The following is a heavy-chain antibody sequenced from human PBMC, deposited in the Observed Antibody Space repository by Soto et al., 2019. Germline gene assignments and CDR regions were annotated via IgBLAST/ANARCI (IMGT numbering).Heavy chain of an antibody. Sequence: GESLKISCKGSGYSFTSYWIGWVRQIPGKGLEYMGIIYPGDSDARYSPSFQGQVTISADKSISTAYLQWSSLKASDTAIYYCARALGYCSTTSCYSVEPSNWFDPWGQGTLVTV. CDR3: ARALGYCSTTSCYSVEPSNWFDP. J-gene: IGHJ5*02. D-gene: IGHD2-2*01. CDR1: GYSFTSYW. CDR2: IYPGDSDA. V-gene: IGHV5-51*01.